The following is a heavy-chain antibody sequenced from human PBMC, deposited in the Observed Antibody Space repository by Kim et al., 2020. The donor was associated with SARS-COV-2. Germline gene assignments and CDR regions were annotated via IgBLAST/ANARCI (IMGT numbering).Heavy chain of an antibody. CDR1: GGSFSGYY. Sequence: SETLSLTCAVYGGSFSGYYWSWIRQPPGKGLEWIGEINHSGSTNYNPSLKSRVTISVDTSKNQFSLKLSSVTAADTAVYYCARGQMGNRYYYGSGSHPRFDYWGQGTLVTVSS. CDR2: INHSGST. D-gene: IGHD3-10*01. J-gene: IGHJ4*02. V-gene: IGHV4-34*01. CDR3: ARGQMGNRYYYGSGSHPRFDY.